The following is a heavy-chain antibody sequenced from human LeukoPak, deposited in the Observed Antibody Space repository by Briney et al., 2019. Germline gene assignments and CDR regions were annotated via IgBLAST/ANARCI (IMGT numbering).Heavy chain of an antibody. CDR1: GFXFSTYW. J-gene: IGHJ3*02. V-gene: IGHV3-74*01. D-gene: IGHD2-2*02. CDR2: INSEGSRT. CDR3: ARGRYCSSTSCYKAFDI. Sequence: PGGSLRLSCAASGFXFSTYWIYWVRQAPGKGLVWVSRINSEGSRTSYADSVKGRVTISRDNAKNTLYLQMNSLRAEDTAVYYCARGRYCSSTSCYKAFDIWGQGTKVTVSS.